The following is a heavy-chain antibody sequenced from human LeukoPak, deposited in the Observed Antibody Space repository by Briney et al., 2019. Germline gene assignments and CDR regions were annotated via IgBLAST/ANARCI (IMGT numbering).Heavy chain of an antibody. D-gene: IGHD3-3*01. CDR2: ISAYNGNT. J-gene: IGHJ4*02. CDR3: ARELTIFGVVRSLYYFDY. CDR1: GYTFTSYG. V-gene: IGHV1-18*01. Sequence: ASVKVSCKASGYTFTSYGISWVRQAPGQGLELMGWISAYNGNTNYAQKLQGRVTMTTDTSTSTAYMELRSLRSDDTAVYYCARELTIFGVVRSLYYFDYWGQGTLVTVSS.